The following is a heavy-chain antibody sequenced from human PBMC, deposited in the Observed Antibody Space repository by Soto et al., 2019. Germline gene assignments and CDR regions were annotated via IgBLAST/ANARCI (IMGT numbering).Heavy chain of an antibody. CDR2: ISYDGSNK. D-gene: IGHD2-15*01. CDR3: AKSGCSGGSCYSGLYYYGMDV. V-gene: IGHV3-30*18. Sequence: GGSLRLSCAASGFTFSSYGMHWVRQAPGKGLEWVAVISYDGSNKYYADSVKGRFTISRDNSKNTLYLQMNSLRAEDTAVYYCAKSGCSGGSCYSGLYYYGMDVWGQGTTVTVSS. CDR1: GFTFSSYG. J-gene: IGHJ6*02.